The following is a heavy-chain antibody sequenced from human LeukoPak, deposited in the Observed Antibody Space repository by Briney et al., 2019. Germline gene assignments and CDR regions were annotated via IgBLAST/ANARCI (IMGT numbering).Heavy chain of an antibody. CDR1: GYSFTSYW. J-gene: IGHJ6*02. D-gene: IGHD3-3*01. V-gene: IGHV5-51*01. Sequence: GESLRISCQGSGYSFTSYWIGWVRQMPGKGLEWMGIIYPGDSDTRYSPSFQGQVTISADKSISTAYLQWSSLKASDTAMYYCARHPPHTYYDFWSGYYTNYYYYGMDVWGQGTTVTVSS. CDR2: IYPGDSDT. CDR3: ARHPPHTYYDFWSGYYTNYYYYGMDV.